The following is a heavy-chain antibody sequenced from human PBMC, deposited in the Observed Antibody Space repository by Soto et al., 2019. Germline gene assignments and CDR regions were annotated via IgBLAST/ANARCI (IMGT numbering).Heavy chain of an antibody. CDR2: INPSGGST. CDR3: ARVWGVVSVARDAFDI. Sequence: GASVKVSCKASGYTFTSYYMHCVRQAPGQGLEWMGIINPSGGSTSYAQKFQGRVTMTRDTSTSTVYMELSSLRSEDTAVYYCARVWGVVSVARDAFDIWGQGTMVTVSS. V-gene: IGHV1-46*03. CDR1: GYTFTSYY. J-gene: IGHJ3*02. D-gene: IGHD2-21*01.